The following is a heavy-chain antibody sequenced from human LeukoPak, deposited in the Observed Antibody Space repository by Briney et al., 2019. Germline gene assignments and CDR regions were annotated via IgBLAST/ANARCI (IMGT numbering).Heavy chain of an antibody. D-gene: IGHD2-15*01. J-gene: IGHJ4*02. CDR2: IYYSGST. Sequence: SETLSLTCSVSGGSISSSNYYWGWIRQPPGKGLEWIGSIYYSGSTYYNPSLKSRVSMSVDTSKNQISLKLSSVTVADTAVYYCAKVAVVLVVAAPARRDREGKLKKPYYFDNWGQGTLVTVSS. CDR3: AKVAVVLVVAAPARRDREGKLKKPYYFDN. CDR1: GGSISSSNYY. V-gene: IGHV4-39*07.